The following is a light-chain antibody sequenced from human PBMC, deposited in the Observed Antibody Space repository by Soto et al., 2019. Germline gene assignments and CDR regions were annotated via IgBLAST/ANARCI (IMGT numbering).Light chain of an antibody. J-gene: IGLJ3*02. CDR2: VGTGGIVG. V-gene: IGLV9-49*01. Sequence: QPVLTQSPSASASLGASVTLTCTLSSGYSNYKVDWYQQRPGKGPRFVMRVGTGGIVGSKGDGIPDRFSVLGSGLNRYLTIKNIQEEDESDYHCGADHGSGSNFVWVFGGGTKVTVL. CDR1: SGYSNYK. CDR3: GADHGSGSNFVWV.